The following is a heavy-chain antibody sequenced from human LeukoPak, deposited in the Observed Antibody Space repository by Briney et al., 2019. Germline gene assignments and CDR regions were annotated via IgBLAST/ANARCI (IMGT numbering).Heavy chain of an antibody. Sequence: PGGALRLSCAASGFTFSSYGMHWVRQAPGKGLEWVAVIWYDGSNKYYADSVKGRFTISRDNSKNTLYLQMNSLRAEATAVYYCAKDGQQQFGYYYYYMDVWGKGTTVTVSS. CDR3: AKDGQQQFGYYYYYMDV. V-gene: IGHV3-33*06. CDR1: GFTFSSYG. CDR2: IWYDGSNK. D-gene: IGHD6-13*01. J-gene: IGHJ6*03.